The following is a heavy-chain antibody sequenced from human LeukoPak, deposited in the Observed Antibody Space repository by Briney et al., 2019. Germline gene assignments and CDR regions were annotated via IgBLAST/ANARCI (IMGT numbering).Heavy chain of an antibody. J-gene: IGHJ3*02. CDR2: IYYSGST. CDR3: ARTVVRGAFDI. Sequence: PSETLSLTCTVSGGSVSSGSYYWSWIRQPPGKGLEWIGYIYYSGSTNYNPSLKSRVTISVDTSKNQFSLKLSSVTAADTAVYYCARTVVRGAFDIWGQGTMVTVSS. V-gene: IGHV4-61*01. CDR1: GGSVSSGSYY. D-gene: IGHD4-23*01.